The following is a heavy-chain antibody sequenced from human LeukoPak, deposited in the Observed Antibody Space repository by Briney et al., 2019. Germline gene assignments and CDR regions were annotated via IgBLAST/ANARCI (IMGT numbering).Heavy chain of an antibody. D-gene: IGHD3-10*01. CDR2: IIPIFGTA. V-gene: IGHV1-69*01. J-gene: IGHJ4*02. CDR1: GGTFSSYA. CDR3: ARAEGHYYGSGSYYFDY. Sequence: SVKVSCKASGGTFSSYAISWVRQAPGQGLEWMGGIIPIFGTANYAQKFQGRVTITADESTSTAYMELSSLRSEDTAVYYCARAEGHYYGSGSYYFDYWGQGTLVTVSS.